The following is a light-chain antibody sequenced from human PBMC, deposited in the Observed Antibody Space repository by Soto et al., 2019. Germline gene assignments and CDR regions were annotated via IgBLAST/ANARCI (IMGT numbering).Light chain of an antibody. V-gene: IGLV2-8*01. CDR2: EVS. J-gene: IGLJ2*01. CDR1: SSDVGGYNY. Sequence: QSALTQPPSASGSPGQSVTISCTGTSSDVGGYNYDSWYQQHPGKAPKLMIYEVSKRPSGVPDRFSGSKSGNTASLTVSGLQAEDEADYYCSSYAGSNLRAVFGGGTKLTVL. CDR3: SSYAGSNLRAV.